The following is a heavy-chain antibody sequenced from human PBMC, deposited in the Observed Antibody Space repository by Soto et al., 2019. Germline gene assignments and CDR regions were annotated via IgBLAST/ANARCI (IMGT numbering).Heavy chain of an antibody. CDR1: GGSISSGGYY. V-gene: IGHV4-31*03. CDR2: IYYSGST. D-gene: IGHD3-3*01. J-gene: IGHJ6*02. CDR3: AREARITIFGVVNGMDV. Sequence: QVQLQESGPGLVKPSQTLSLTCTVSGGSISSGGYYWSWIRQHPGKGLEWIGYIYYSGSTYYNPSLKSRVTISVDTYKNQFSLKLSSVTAADTAVYYCAREARITIFGVVNGMDVWGQGTTVTVSS.